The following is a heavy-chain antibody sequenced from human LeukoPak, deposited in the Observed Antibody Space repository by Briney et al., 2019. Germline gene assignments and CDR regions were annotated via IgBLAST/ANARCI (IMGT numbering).Heavy chain of an antibody. J-gene: IGHJ3*02. CDR1: GFTFSGFW. Sequence: GGSLRLSCAVSGFTFSGFWMSWSRQAPGKGLEWVASINSDGSEGYYADVVKGRFTISRDNAKNSLYLQINSLRAEDTAVYCARGFDIWGQGTMVTVSS. CDR2: INSDGSEG. CDR3: ARGFDI. V-gene: IGHV3-7*03.